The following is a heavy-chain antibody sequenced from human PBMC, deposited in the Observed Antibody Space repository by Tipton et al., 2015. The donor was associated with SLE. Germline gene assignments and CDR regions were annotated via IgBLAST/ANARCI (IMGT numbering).Heavy chain of an antibody. CDR3: ARTEQGTGSYYRLVFEI. V-gene: IGHV4-59*01. CDR1: GGSIRSYY. J-gene: IGHJ4*02. D-gene: IGHD3-10*01. Sequence: LRLSCTVSGGSIRSYYWTWIRQPPGKRLEWIAYIYHSGITNYNPSLQSRVTISVDRSKNQFSLKLTSVTAADTAVYYCARTEQGTGSYYRLVFEIWGQGTLVTVSS. CDR2: IYHSGIT.